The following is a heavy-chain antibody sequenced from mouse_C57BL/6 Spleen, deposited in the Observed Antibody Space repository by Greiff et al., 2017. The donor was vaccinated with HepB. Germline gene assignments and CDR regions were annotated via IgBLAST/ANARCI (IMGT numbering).Heavy chain of an antibody. CDR2: ISDGGSYT. V-gene: IGHV5-4*01. CDR3: ARDQTGYFDV. Sequence: EVKLVESGGGLVKPGGSLKLSCAASGFTFSSYAMSWVRQTPEKRLEWVATISDGGSYTYYPDNVKGRFTISRDNAKNNLYLQMSHLKSEDTAMYYCARDQTGYFDVWGTGTTVTVSS. CDR1: GFTFSSYA. J-gene: IGHJ1*03.